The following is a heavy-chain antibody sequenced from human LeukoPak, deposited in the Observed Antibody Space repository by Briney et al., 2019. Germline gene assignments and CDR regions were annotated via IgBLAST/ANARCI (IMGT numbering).Heavy chain of an antibody. CDR1: GYTFTSYD. V-gene: IGHV1-8*01. Sequence: ASVKVSCKASGYTFTSYDINWVRQANGQGLEWMGWMNPNSGNTGYAQKFQSRHTITSNTSISTAYMELSSLRSEDTAAYYCASSPYYYGSGSYPKYYYYGMDVWGQGTTVTVSS. CDR2: MNPNSGNT. J-gene: IGHJ6*02. D-gene: IGHD3-10*01. CDR3: ASSPYYYGSGSYPKYYYYGMDV.